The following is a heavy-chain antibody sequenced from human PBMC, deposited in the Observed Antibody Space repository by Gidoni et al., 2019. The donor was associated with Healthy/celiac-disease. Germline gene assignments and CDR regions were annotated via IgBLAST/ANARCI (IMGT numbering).Heavy chain of an antibody. J-gene: IGHJ5*02. CDR2: IYYSGST. D-gene: IGHD4-17*01. CDR3: ARHEKYGDDPTGDWFDP. V-gene: IGHV4-39*01. Sequence: QLQLQASGPGLVKPSETLSLTCTVSGRSISTSSYYWGWSRQPPGKGLEWIGSIYYSGSTYYNPSLKSRVTISVDTSKNQFSLKLSSVTAADTAVYYCARHEKYGDDPTGDWFDPWGQGTLVTVSS. CDR1: GRSISTSSYY.